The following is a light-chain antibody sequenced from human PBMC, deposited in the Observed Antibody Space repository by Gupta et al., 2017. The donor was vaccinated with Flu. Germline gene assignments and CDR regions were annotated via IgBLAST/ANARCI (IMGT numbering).Light chain of an antibody. J-gene: IGLJ3*02. V-gene: IGLV1-47*01. CDR1: SSNIGSNY. CDR2: SND. Sequence: QAVLTQPPSASGTPGQRITISCSGSSSNIGSNYLYWYQHLPGTAPILLIYSNDQRPSGIPDRFSGSKSGTSGSLAISGLRSEDEADYFCAARDDNLDGWAFGGGTKLTVL. CDR3: AARDDNLDGWA.